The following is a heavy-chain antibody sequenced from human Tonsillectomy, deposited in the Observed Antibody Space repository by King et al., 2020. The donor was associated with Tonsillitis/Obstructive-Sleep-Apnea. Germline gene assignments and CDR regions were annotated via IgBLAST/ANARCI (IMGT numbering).Heavy chain of an antibody. D-gene: IGHD4-17*01. CDR1: VYTFTGYY. CDR3: ARSLVRTTVTDYYYVYRDV. V-gene: IGHV1-2*06. Sequence: VQLVESGAEVKKPGASVKVSCKASVYTFTGYYVHWVRQAPGQGLEWVWRINPNRGGTNYAQKFQGRVTMTRDTSISTAYMELSRLRSDDTAVYYCARSLVRTTVTDYYYVYRDVWGKGTTVTVSS. J-gene: IGHJ6*03. CDR2: INPNRGGT.